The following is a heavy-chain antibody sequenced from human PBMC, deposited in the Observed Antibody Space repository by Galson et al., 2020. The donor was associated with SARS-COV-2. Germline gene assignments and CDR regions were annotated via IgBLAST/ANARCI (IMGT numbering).Heavy chain of an antibody. CDR1: GYTLTELS. D-gene: IGHD5-18*01. CDR2: FDPEDGET. J-gene: IGHJ5*02. CDR3: ATGPAMAKYCWFDR. V-gene: IGHV1-24*01. Sequence: ASVTVSCKLSGYTLTELSMHWVRQAPGKGLEWMGGFDPEDGETIYAQKFQGRVTMTEDTSTDTAYMELSSLRSEDTAVYYCATGPAMAKYCWFDRWGQGTLVTVSS.